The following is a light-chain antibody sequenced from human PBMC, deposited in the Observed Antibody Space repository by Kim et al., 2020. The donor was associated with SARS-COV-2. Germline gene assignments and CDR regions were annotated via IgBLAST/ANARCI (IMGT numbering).Light chain of an antibody. CDR1: ALPRQF. CDR2: EDN. V-gene: IGLV3-25*03. J-gene: IGLJ3*02. CDR3: QSADNSGTYEV. Sequence: QGQTARITCSGDALPRQFAYWYHQKPGQAPVLVIYEDNARPPGIPERLSASTSGTTVTLTIRGVQAEDEGDYYCQSADNSGTYEVFGGGTRLTVL.